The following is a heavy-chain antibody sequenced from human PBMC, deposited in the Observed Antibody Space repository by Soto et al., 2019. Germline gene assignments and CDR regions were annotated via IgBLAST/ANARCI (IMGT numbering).Heavy chain of an antibody. Sequence: SQTLSLTCAISGDSVSSNSAAWNWFRQSPSRGLEWLGRTYYRSKWYNDYAESVKSRITINPDTSKNQFTLQLSSVTPEDTAVYYCARGLKFDYWGQGTLVTVSS. J-gene: IGHJ4*02. V-gene: IGHV6-1*01. CDR1: GDSVSSNSAA. CDR3: ARGLKFDY. CDR2: TYYRSKWYN. D-gene: IGHD2-21*02.